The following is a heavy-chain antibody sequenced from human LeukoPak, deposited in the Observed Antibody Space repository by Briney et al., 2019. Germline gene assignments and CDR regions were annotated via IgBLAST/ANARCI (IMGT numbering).Heavy chain of an antibody. Sequence: PGGSLRLSCAASGFTFSAAWMSWVRQAPGKGLEWVSYISSSGSTIYYADSVKGRFTISRDNAKNTLYLQMNSLRAEDTAVYYCARGGGYSYGSFDYWGQGTLVTVSS. CDR1: GFTFSAAW. CDR2: ISSSGSTI. V-gene: IGHV3-11*04. J-gene: IGHJ4*02. D-gene: IGHD5-18*01. CDR3: ARGGGYSYGSFDY.